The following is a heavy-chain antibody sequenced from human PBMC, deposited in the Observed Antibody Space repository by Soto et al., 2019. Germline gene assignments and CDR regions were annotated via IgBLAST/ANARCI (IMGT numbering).Heavy chain of an antibody. Sequence: GGSLRLSCAASGFTFSSYAMSWVRQAPGKGLEWVSAISGSGGSTYYADSVKGRFTISRDNSKNTLYLQMNSLRAEDTAVYYCAKGRGDYDILTGYRGDAFDIWGQGTMVTVSS. CDR3: AKGRGDYDILTGYRGDAFDI. V-gene: IGHV3-23*01. CDR1: GFTFSSYA. D-gene: IGHD3-9*01. CDR2: ISGSGGST. J-gene: IGHJ3*02.